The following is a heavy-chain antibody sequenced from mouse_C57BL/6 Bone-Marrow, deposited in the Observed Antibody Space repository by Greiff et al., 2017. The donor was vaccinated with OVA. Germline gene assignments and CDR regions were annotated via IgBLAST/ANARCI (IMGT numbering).Heavy chain of an antibody. V-gene: IGHV14-4*01. CDR3: TTHWEGYFDV. D-gene: IGHD4-1*01. CDR2: IDPENGDT. CDR1: GFNIKDDY. J-gene: IGHJ1*03. Sequence: EVQLVESGAELVRPGASVKLSCTASGFNIKDDYMHWVKQRPEQGLEWIGWIDPENGDTEYASKFQGKATITADTSSNTAYLQLSSLTSEDTAVYYCTTHWEGYFDVWGTGTTVTVSS.